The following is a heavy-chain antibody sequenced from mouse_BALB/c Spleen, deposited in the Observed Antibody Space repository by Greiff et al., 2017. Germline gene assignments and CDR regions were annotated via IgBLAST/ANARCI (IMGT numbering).Heavy chain of an antibody. CDR1: GYTFTSYW. D-gene: IGHD2-10*01. Sequence: QVQLQQSGAELAKPGASVKMSCKASGYTFTSYWMHWVKQRPGQGLEWIGYINPSTGYTEYNQKFKDKATLTADKSSSTAYMQLSSLTSEDSAVYYCARSAYYGPFDYWGQGTTLTVSS. J-gene: IGHJ2*01. V-gene: IGHV1-7*01. CDR2: INPSTGYT. CDR3: ARSAYYGPFDY.